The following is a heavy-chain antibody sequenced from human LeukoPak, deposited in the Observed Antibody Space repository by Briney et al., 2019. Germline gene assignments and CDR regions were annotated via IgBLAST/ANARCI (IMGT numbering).Heavy chain of an antibody. CDR3: AKDANTTPAEPWFDP. CDR2: ISYDGSNK. CDR1: GFTFSNYV. Sequence: GGSLRLSCAASGFTFSNYVVHWVRQAPGKGLEWVAVISYDGSNKWNADSVKGRFTISRDNSKNTLYLQMNSLRAEDTAAYYCAKDANTTPAEPWFDPWGQGTLVTVSS. D-gene: IGHD1-1*01. V-gene: IGHV3-30*18. J-gene: IGHJ5*02.